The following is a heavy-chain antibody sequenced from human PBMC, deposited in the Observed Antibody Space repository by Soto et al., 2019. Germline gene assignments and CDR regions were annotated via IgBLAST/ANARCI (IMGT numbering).Heavy chain of an antibody. J-gene: IGHJ4*02. CDR3: ATDPYSNSWHADY. Sequence: QVQLVESGGGVVQPGRSLRLSCAASGFPFSSYGMHWVRQAPGKGLDWVALISYDGSNKYYADSVKGRFTISRDNSKNPPHLQMNSLRAEDTAVFYCATDPYSNSWHADYWRQGTLVTVSS. CDR2: ISYDGSNK. V-gene: IGHV3-30*14. CDR1: GFPFSSYG. D-gene: IGHD6-13*01.